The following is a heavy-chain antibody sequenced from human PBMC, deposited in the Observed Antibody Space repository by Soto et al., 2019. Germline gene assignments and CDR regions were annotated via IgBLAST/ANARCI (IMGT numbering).Heavy chain of an antibody. D-gene: IGHD3-3*01. CDR3: ARDGSGYDFWSGHYTPNWFDP. CDR1: GFTFSSYA. Sequence: GGSLRLSCAASGFTFSSYAMHWVRQAPGKGLEWVAVISYDGSNKYYADSVKGRFTISRDNSKNTLYLQMNSLRAEDTAVYYCARDGSGYDFWSGHYTPNWFDPWGQGTLVTSPQ. J-gene: IGHJ5*02. CDR2: ISYDGSNK. V-gene: IGHV3-30-3*01.